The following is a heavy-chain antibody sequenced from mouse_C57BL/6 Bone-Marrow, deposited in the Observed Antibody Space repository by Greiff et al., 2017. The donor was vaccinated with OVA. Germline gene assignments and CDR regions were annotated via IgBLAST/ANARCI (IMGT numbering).Heavy chain of an antibody. V-gene: IGHV5-9-1*02. CDR2: ISSGGDYI. J-gene: IGHJ1*03. CDR1: GFTFSSYA. CDR3: TTTMITTWYFDV. Sequence: EVNVVESGEGLVKPGGSLKLSCAASGFTFSSYAMSWVRQTPEKRLEWVAYISSGGDYIYYADTVKGRFTISRDNARNTLYLQMSSLKSEDTAMYYCTTTMITTWYFDVWGTGTTVTVSS. D-gene: IGHD2-4*01.